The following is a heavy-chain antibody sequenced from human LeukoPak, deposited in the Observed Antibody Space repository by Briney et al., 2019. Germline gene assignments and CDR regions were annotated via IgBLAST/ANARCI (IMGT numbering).Heavy chain of an antibody. Sequence: GGSLRLSCAASGFTFSSYAMSWARQAPGKGLEWVSAISGSGGSTYYADSVKGRFTISRDNSKNTLYLQMNSLRAEDTAVYYCAKEGITMIVVAAYYFDYWGQGTLVTVSS. J-gene: IGHJ4*02. CDR1: GFTFSSYA. D-gene: IGHD3-22*01. V-gene: IGHV3-23*01. CDR2: ISGSGGST. CDR3: AKEGITMIVVAAYYFDY.